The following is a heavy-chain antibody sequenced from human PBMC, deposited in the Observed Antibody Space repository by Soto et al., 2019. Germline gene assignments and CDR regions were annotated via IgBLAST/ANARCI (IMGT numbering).Heavy chain of an antibody. V-gene: IGHV4-59*01. CDR2: VYNSGST. D-gene: IGHD1-1*01. Sequence: PSETLSLTCTVSGGSISSNYWTWIRQPPGKGLEWIGYVYNSGSTNYNPSLKSRVTISEDTSKSQFSLKVNSMTAADTAVYYCTRWNGYGDLWGQGTLVTVSS. CDR1: GGSISSNY. CDR3: TRWNGYGDL. J-gene: IGHJ5*02.